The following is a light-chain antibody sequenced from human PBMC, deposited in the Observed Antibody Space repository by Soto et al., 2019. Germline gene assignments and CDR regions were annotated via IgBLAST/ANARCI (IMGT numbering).Light chain of an antibody. CDR2: WAS. Sequence: DIVMTQSPDSLAVSLGERATINCKSSQTVLHGSNYLAWYQQRPGQPPKLLIYWASTRESGVPGRFSGSGSETDVTLTISSRQAEDVAIYNCQQYYTTPVTFGQGNKVELK. J-gene: IGKJ1*01. CDR1: QTVLHGSNY. V-gene: IGKV4-1*01. CDR3: QQYYTTPVT.